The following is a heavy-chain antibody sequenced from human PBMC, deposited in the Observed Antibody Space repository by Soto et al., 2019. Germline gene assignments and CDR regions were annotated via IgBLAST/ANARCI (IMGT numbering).Heavy chain of an antibody. CDR1: GYTFISYA. Sequence: QVQLVQSGAEVKKPGASVKVSCKASGYTFISYAMNWVRQAPGQRLEWMGWINAGNGNTKYSQKFQGRVTITRDTSARTGFMELSSLRSEDTAVYYCARDPGYSYGYNWGQGTLVTVSS. V-gene: IGHV1-3*01. D-gene: IGHD5-18*01. CDR3: ARDPGYSYGYN. CDR2: INAGNGNT. J-gene: IGHJ4*02.